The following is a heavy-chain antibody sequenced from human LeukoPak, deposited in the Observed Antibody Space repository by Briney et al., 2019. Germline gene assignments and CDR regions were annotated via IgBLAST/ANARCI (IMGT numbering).Heavy chain of an antibody. D-gene: IGHD3-10*01. Sequence: GGSLRLSWAASGFTFSSYSMNWVRQAPGKGLEWVSSISSSSSYIYYADSVKGRFTISRDNAKNSLYLQMNSLRAEDTAVYYCVYGSGSHLDYWGQGTLVTVSP. J-gene: IGHJ4*02. V-gene: IGHV3-21*01. CDR2: ISSSSSYI. CDR3: VYGSGSHLDY. CDR1: GFTFSSYS.